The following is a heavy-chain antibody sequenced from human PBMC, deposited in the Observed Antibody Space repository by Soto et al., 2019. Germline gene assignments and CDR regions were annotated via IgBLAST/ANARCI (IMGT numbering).Heavy chain of an antibody. CDR3: ARDQPTGVYYYYYYGMDV. Sequence: PSPTLSLTCAISGDSVSSNSAAWNWIRQSPSRGLEWLGRTYYRSKWYNDYAVSVKSRITINPDTSKNQFSLQLNSVTPEDTAVYYCARDQPTGVYYYYYYGMDVWGQGTTVTVSS. CDR1: GDSVSSNSAA. CDR2: TYYRSKWYN. J-gene: IGHJ6*02. V-gene: IGHV6-1*01. D-gene: IGHD7-27*01.